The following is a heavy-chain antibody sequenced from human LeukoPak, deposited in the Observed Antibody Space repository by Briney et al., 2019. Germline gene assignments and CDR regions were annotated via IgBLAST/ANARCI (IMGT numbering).Heavy chain of an antibody. CDR1: GGSISSGSYY. J-gene: IGHJ6*03. CDR3: ARRGYSSSWNYYYMDV. V-gene: IGHV4-61*02. Sequence: SQTLSLTCTVSGGSISSGSYYWSWIRQPAGKGLEWIERIYTSGSTNYNPSLKSRVTISVDTSKNQFSLKLSSVTAADTAVYYCARRGYSSSWNYYYMDVWGKGTTVTVSS. D-gene: IGHD6-13*01. CDR2: IYTSGST.